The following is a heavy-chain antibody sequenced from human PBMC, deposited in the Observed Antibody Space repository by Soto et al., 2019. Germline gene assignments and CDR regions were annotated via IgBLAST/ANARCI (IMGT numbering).Heavy chain of an antibody. CDR3: GKVKQQLVLGWFDP. J-gene: IGHJ5*02. CDR2: ISGSGGST. D-gene: IGHD6-13*01. Sequence: GGSLRLSCAASGFTFSSYAMSWVRQAPGKGLEWVSAISGSGGSTYYADSVKGRFTISRDNSKNTLYLQMNSLRAEDTAVYYCGKVKQQLVLGWFDPWGQGTLVTVSS. CDR1: GFTFSSYA. V-gene: IGHV3-23*01.